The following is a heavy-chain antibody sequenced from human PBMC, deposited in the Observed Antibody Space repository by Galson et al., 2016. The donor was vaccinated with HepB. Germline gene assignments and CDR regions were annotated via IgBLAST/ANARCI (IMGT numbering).Heavy chain of an antibody. CDR3: AADISLYGDYAFPYY. CDR1: GFTFISST. J-gene: IGHJ4*02. V-gene: IGHV1-58*02. CDR2: IVVDSGYT. D-gene: IGHD4-17*01. Sequence: SVKVSCKASGFTFISSTMQWVRQARGQRLEWIGWIVVDSGYTDYAQKFQGRVTMTRDMSTSTAYMELSSLRSEDTAVYYCAADISLYGDYAFPYYWGQGTLVTVSS.